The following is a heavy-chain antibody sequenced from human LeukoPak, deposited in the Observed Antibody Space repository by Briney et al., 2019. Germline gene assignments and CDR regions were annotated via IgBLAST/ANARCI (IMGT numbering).Heavy chain of an antibody. J-gene: IGHJ4*02. D-gene: IGHD1-26*01. Sequence: SVNVSCKASGGTFSSYAISWVRQAPGQGLEWMGGIIPIFGTANYAQKFQGRVTITADESTSTAYMELSSLRSEDTAVYYCARDLFSGSYYLHFDYWGQGTLVTVSS. CDR2: IIPIFGTA. CDR3: ARDLFSGSYYLHFDY. CDR1: GGTFSSYA. V-gene: IGHV1-69*13.